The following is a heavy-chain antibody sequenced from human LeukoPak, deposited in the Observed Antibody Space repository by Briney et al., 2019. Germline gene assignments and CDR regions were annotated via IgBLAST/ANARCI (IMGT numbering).Heavy chain of an antibody. CDR3: ARRGERIVVAGVGSVQYYFDY. CDR1: GGTLSRCG. D-gene: IGHD6-19*01. Sequence: SVTVSCKASGGTLSRCGITWVRQAPGQGLEWMGGIIPILGTANYAQKFQGRVTITADEPTSTAYMELSSLRSDDTALYYCARRGERIVVAGVGSVQYYFDYWGQGTLVTVSS. CDR2: IIPILGTA. J-gene: IGHJ4*02. V-gene: IGHV1-69*13.